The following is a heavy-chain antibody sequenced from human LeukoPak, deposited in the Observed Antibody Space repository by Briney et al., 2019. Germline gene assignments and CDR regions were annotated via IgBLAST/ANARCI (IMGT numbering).Heavy chain of an antibody. CDR3: ARTPTSNYYDILTGYYPYFDY. J-gene: IGHJ4*02. V-gene: IGHV3-33*01. CDR1: GFTFSSYV. Sequence: GRSLRLSCAASGFTFSSYVMHWVRQAPGKGLEWVAVIWYDGSNKYYADSVKGRFTISRDNSKNTLYLQMNSLRAEDTAVYYCARTPTSNYYDILTGYYPYFDYWGQGTLVTVSS. D-gene: IGHD3-9*01. CDR2: IWYDGSNK.